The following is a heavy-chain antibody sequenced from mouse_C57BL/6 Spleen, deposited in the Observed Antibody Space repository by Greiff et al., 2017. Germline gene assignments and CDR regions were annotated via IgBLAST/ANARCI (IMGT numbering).Heavy chain of an antibody. CDR1: GYTFTSYG. V-gene: IGHV1-81*01. Sequence: VQLQQSGAELARPGASVKLSCKASGYTFTSYGISWVKQRTGQGLEWIGEIYPRSGNTYYNEKFKGKDTLTADKSSSTAYMELRSLTSEDSAVYFCARNDYYGSSSYYAMDYWGQGTSVTVSS. CDR3: ARNDYYGSSSYYAMDY. J-gene: IGHJ4*01. CDR2: IYPRSGNT. D-gene: IGHD1-1*01.